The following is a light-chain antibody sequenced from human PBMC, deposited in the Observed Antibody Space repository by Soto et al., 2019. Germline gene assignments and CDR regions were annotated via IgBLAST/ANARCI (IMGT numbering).Light chain of an antibody. CDR3: QHYDSSSPT. Sequence: DIQMTQSPSTLSSSVGDRVTIPCRASQTINTWLAWYQQKPGKAPKLLIYDASSLDSGVPSRFSGSGSETEFTLTISGLHPDDFATYYCQHYDSSSPTFGQGTKVEIK. V-gene: IGKV1-5*01. CDR2: DAS. CDR1: QTINTW. J-gene: IGKJ1*01.